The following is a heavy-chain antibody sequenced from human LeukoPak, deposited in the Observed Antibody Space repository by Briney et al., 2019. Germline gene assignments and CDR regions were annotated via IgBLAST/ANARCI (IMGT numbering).Heavy chain of an antibody. CDR3: AKPLENEISAERETFDV. J-gene: IGHJ3*01. CDR1: VRSYRRHH. D-gene: IGHD3-22*01. Sequence: SETLSLPCSLSVRSYRRHHWRWIRQPPGKRLEWIGYVSYTGRTKYNPSLQSRVTISIDTSKRQFSLKLTSVTSADTAVYSCAKPLENEISAERETFDVWGQGTTVIVSS. V-gene: IGHV4-59*11. CDR2: VSYTGRT.